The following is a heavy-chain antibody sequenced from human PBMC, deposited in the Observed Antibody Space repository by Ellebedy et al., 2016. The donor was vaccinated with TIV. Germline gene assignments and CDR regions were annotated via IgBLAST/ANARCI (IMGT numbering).Heavy chain of an antibody. CDR1: GNPLTEVS. J-gene: IGHJ3*02. Sequence: ATSVKVSCKVSGNPLTEVSMHWVRQAPGKGLEWLGGFDPGDGETNYAQKFQGRVTMTEDTSTDTAYMELSSLTSEDTAVYYCATDSSKSPLVMVSSGHALDIWGQGTLVLVS. V-gene: IGHV1-24*01. D-gene: IGHD2-21*01. CDR2: FDPGDGET. CDR3: ATDSSKSPLVMVSSGHALDI.